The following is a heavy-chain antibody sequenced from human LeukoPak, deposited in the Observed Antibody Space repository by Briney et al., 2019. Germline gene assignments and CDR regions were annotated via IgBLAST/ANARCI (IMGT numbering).Heavy chain of an antibody. Sequence: SETLSLTCTVSGGSISSYYWNWIRQSPGKGLEWLGYITYNGRATYGPSLKSRITISVGTSKNQFSLKLSSVTAADTAVYYCARARGVYSVGYGYLGQGTLVNVSS. CDR2: ITYNGRA. D-gene: IGHD5-18*01. V-gene: IGHV4-59*12. CDR1: GGSISSYY. CDR3: ARARGVYSVGYGY. J-gene: IGHJ4*02.